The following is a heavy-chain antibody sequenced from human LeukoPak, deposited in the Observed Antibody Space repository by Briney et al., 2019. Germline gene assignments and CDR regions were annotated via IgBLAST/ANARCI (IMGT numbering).Heavy chain of an antibody. J-gene: IGHJ4*02. CDR3: APDPNRSIAARRDY. Sequence: GGSLRLSCAASGFTFSSYSMNWVRQAPGKGLEWVSYISSSSSTIYYADSVKGRFTISRDNSKNTLYLQMNSLRAEDTAVYYCAPDPNRSIAARRDYWGQGTLVTVSS. V-gene: IGHV3-48*01. CDR1: GFTFSSYS. D-gene: IGHD6-6*01. CDR2: ISSSSSTI.